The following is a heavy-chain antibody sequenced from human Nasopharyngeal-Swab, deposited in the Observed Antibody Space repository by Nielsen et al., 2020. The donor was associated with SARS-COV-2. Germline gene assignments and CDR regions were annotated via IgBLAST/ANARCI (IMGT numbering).Heavy chain of an antibody. J-gene: IGHJ4*02. D-gene: IGHD4-23*01. V-gene: IGHV3-7*03. Sequence: GESLKISCAASGFTFSSYWMSWVRQAPGKGLEWVANIKEDGSEKYYVDSVKGRFTISRDNAKNSLYLQMNSLRAEDTAVYYCAGGNSADYWGQGTLVTVSS. CDR1: GFTFSSYW. CDR2: IKEDGSEK. CDR3: AGGNSADY.